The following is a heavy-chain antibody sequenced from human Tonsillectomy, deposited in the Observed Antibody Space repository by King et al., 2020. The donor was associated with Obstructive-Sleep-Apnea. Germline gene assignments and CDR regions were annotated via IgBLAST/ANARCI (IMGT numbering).Heavy chain of an antibody. CDR3: AKDVPVVPAAIYACDI. Sequence: VQLVESGGGLVQPGGSLRLSCAASGFSFSSYAMSWVRQAPGKGLEWVSVISGSGGSTYYADSVKGRFTISRDNSKNTLYLQMNSLRAEDTAVYYCAKDVPVVPAAIYACDIWGQGTMVTVSS. J-gene: IGHJ3*02. CDR1: GFSFSSYA. V-gene: IGHV3-23*04. CDR2: ISGSGGST. D-gene: IGHD2-2*01.